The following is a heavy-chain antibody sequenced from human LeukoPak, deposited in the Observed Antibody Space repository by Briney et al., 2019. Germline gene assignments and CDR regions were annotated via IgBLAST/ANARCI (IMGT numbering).Heavy chain of an antibody. CDR2: IYPGDSDT. V-gene: IGHV5-51*01. Sequence: GEPLKISCSGSGYPSTNYWIAWVRQTPGKGLEWMGIIYPGDSDTRYSPSFQGQATLSADKSISTAYLQWSSLKASDTAMYYCARRGPASGWFGDWGQGTLVTVSS. D-gene: IGHD6-19*01. J-gene: IGHJ4*02. CDR3: ARRGPASGWFGD. CDR1: GYPSTNYW.